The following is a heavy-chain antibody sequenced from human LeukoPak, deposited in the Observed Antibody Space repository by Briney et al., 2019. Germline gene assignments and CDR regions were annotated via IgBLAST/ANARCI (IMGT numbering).Heavy chain of an antibody. J-gene: IGHJ4*02. V-gene: IGHV1-69*04. CDR2: IIPILGIT. CDR1: GGTFSSYA. Sequence: ASVKVSCKASGGTFSSYAISWVRQAPGQGLEWMGRIIPILGITNYAQKFQGRVTITADKSTSTAHMKLSSLRSEDTAVYYCANAIAAAGPLDYWGQGTLVTVSS. D-gene: IGHD6-13*01. CDR3: ANAIAAAGPLDY.